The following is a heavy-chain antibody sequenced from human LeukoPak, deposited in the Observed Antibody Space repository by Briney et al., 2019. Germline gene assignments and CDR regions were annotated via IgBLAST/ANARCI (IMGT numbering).Heavy chain of an antibody. CDR2: INGRGDST. J-gene: IGHJ4*02. CDR3: AKERQTGDYFTSDF. CDR1: GFSFSTYT. V-gene: IGHV3-23*01. Sequence: GGSLSLSCAASGFSFSTYTMNWVRQAPGKGLEWVSAINGRGDSTFYADSVKGQFTISRDNSKSTVYLQMNSLRADDTAVYYCAKERQTGDYFTSDFWGQGTLVTVSS. D-gene: IGHD4-17*01.